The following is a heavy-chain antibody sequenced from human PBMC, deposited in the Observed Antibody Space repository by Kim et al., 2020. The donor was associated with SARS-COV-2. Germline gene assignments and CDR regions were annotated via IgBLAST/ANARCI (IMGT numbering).Heavy chain of an antibody. Sequence: SQTLSLTCAISGDSVSSNSAAWNWIRQSPSRGLEWLGRTYYRSKWYNDYAVSVKSRITINPDTSKNQFSLQLNSVTPEDTAVYYCARASGDRVVAATDVYIGYYYYGMDVWGQGTTVTVSS. CDR2: TYYRSKWYN. J-gene: IGHJ6*02. CDR3: ARASGDRVVAATDVYIGYYYYGMDV. V-gene: IGHV6-1*01. D-gene: IGHD2-15*01. CDR1: GDSVSSNSAA.